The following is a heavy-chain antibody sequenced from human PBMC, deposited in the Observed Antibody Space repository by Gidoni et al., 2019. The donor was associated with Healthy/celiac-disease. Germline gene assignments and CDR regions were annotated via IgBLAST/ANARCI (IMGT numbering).Heavy chain of an antibody. Sequence: EVQLVESGGVWNQPGGSLRLSCAAPGFTVCGNYMIWVRQAPGKGLEWVSVIYSGGSTYYADSVKGRSTIARDNSKNTLYLQVNSLRPEDTAVYYCARERGLNDYYYGMDVWGQGTTVAVSS. CDR3: ARERGLNDYYYGMDV. D-gene: IGHD3-22*01. CDR2: IYSGGST. J-gene: IGHJ6*02. V-gene: IGHV3-53*01. CDR1: GFTVCGNY.